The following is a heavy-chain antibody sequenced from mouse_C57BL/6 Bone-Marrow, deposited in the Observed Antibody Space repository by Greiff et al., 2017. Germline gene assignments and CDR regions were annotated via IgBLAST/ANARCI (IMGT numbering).Heavy chain of an antibody. J-gene: IGHJ2*01. Sequence: VQLQQSGPELVKPGASVKISCKASGYSFTSYYIHWVKQRPGQGLEWIGWIYPGSGNTKYNEKFKGKATLTADTSSSTAYMQLSSLTSEDSAVYYCAEGYYGIPFDYWGQGTTLTVSS. CDR3: AEGYYGIPFDY. CDR2: IYPGSGNT. D-gene: IGHD2-1*01. CDR1: GYSFTSYY. V-gene: IGHV1-66*01.